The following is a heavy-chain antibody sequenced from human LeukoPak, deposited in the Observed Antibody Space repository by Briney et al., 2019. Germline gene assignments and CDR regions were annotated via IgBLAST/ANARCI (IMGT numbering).Heavy chain of an antibody. CDR1: GGSFGGYY. CDR3: AREHYYGSGSSRF. V-gene: IGHV4-34*01. CDR2: INHSGST. D-gene: IGHD3-10*01. J-gene: IGHJ4*02. Sequence: PSETLSLTCAVYGGSFGGYYWSWIRQPPGKGLEWIGEINHSGSTNYNPSLKSRVTISVDTSKNQFSLKLSSVTAADTAVYYCAREHYYGSGSSRFWGQGTPVTVSS.